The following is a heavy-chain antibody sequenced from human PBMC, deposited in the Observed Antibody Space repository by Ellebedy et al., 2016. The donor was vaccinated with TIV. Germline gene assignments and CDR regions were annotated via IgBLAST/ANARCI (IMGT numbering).Heavy chain of an antibody. V-gene: IGHV3-33*01. J-gene: IGHJ4*02. Sequence: GGSLRLSXAASAFTFSAYGMHWVRQAPGKGLEWVAVIWYDGSKTYYGDSVKGRVTISRDDTKSTLFLQMNNLRAEDTAVYYCARDLGTVNYYFVYWGQGTLVTVSS. CDR1: AFTFSAYG. D-gene: IGHD4-17*01. CDR3: ARDLGTVNYYFVY. CDR2: IWYDGSKT.